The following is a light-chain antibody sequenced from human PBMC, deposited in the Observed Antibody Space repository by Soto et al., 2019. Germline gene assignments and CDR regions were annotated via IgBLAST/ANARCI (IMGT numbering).Light chain of an antibody. CDR3: QQYRTYS. CDR2: HAS. Sequence: IQLTQSPTTLPASVGDRVTLTCRASESISNWLAWYQQRPGTAPKLLIYHASILETAVPSRFSGNGSGTEFTRTISSLQPGDFATYCCQQYRTYSFGQGSRVEIK. J-gene: IGKJ1*01. V-gene: IGKV1-5*01. CDR1: ESISNW.